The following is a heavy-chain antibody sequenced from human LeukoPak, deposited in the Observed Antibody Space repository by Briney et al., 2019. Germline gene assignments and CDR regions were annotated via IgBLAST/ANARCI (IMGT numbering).Heavy chain of an antibody. J-gene: IGHJ6*02. D-gene: IGHD6-13*01. CDR3: ARDLRIAAAEDYGMDV. CDR2: IYHSGST. CDR1: GYSISSGYY. V-gene: IGHV4-38-2*02. Sequence: SETLSLTCTVSGYSISSGYYGGWIRQPPGKGLEGMGSIYHSGSTYYNPSLKSRVTISVDTSKNQFSLKLSSVTAADTAVYYCARDLRIAAAEDYGMDVWGQGTTVTVSS.